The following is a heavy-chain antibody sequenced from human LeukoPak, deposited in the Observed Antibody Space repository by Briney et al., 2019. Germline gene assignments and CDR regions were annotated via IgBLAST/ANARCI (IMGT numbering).Heavy chain of an antibody. V-gene: IGHV3-23*01. J-gene: IGHJ4*02. D-gene: IGHD3-10*01. CDR2: ISASGDDT. CDR3: AKEVFDTGKAFES. CDR1: GFTFRSFA. Sequence: GGSLRLSCAASGFTFRSFALNWVRQAPGKRLEWVSTISASGDDTFYAASVKGRFTVSRDNSKNTLHLQLNSLRAEDTAIYYCAKEVFDTGKAFESWGQGTLATVSS.